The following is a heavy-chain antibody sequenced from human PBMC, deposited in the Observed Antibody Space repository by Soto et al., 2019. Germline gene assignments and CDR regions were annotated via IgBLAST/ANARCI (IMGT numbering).Heavy chain of an antibody. V-gene: IGHV3-30*18. CDR1: GFTFSNFG. Sequence: GGSLRLSCAASGFTFSNFGMHWVRQAPGKGLEWVAFISYAGGNKYYADSVKGRFTISRDNSKTLYLQMNSLRREDTAVYYCAKDGGAGNFYYYGSDVWGQGAKVTVSS. J-gene: IGHJ6*02. CDR2: ISYAGGNK. D-gene: IGHD3-16*01. CDR3: AKDGGAGNFYYYGSDV.